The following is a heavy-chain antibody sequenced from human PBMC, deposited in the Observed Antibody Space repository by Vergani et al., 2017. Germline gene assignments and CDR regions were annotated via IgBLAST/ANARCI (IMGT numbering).Heavy chain of an antibody. CDR3: AREGEVLYYYDSSGYYVY. V-gene: IGHV1-69*04. D-gene: IGHD3-22*01. Sequence: QVQLVQSGAEVKKPGSSVKVSCKASGGTFSSYAISWVRQAPGQGLEWLGRIIPILGIANYAQKFQGRVTITADKSTSTAYMELSSLRSEDTAVYYCAREGEVLYYYDSSGYYVYWGQGTLVTVSS. CDR1: GGTFSSYA. CDR2: IIPILGIA. J-gene: IGHJ4*02.